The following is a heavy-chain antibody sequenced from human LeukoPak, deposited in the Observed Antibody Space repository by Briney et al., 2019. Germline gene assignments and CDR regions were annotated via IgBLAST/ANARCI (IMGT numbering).Heavy chain of an antibody. Sequence: GGSLGLSCAASGFTFGDHIMNWVRQLPGKRLEWVAYVSGSGSTVYYADSVKGRFTVSRDNGKSSLYLQMNGLRVEDTALYYCAKDPRSSGWYWSFDYWGQGTLVTVSS. CDR3: AKDPRSSGWYWSFDY. D-gene: IGHD6-19*01. J-gene: IGHJ4*02. CDR2: VSGSGSTV. V-gene: IGHV3-48*01. CDR1: GFTFGDHI.